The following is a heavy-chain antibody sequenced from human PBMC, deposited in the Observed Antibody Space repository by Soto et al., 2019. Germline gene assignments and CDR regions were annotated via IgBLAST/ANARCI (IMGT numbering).Heavy chain of an antibody. Sequence: EVQLAESGGGMVQPGGSLRLSCVASGFTFSSYDMHWVRQAPGKGLEYVSSISSNGGTTYYGNSVKGTFTISRDNSKNTLYLQMGSLIAEDMAVYYCVRRVSGNYDYWGQGTLVTVSS. CDR1: GFTFSSYD. J-gene: IGHJ4*02. CDR3: VRRVSGNYDY. V-gene: IGHV3-64*01. D-gene: IGHD1-7*01. CDR2: ISSNGGTT.